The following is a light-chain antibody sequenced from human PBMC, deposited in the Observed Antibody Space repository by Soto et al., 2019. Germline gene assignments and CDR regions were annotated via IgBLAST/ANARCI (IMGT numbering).Light chain of an antibody. J-gene: IGKJ1*01. CDR2: DAS. V-gene: IGKV3-11*01. CDR3: QQRSNWPRT. CDR1: QSVSSY. Sequence: EIVLTQSPATLSLSPGERATLSCRASQSVSSYLAWYQQKPGQAPRLLIYDASNRATGIPARFSGSGSGTDFTLTIISLEPEDFAVYYCQQRSNWPRTFGQGTKVEI.